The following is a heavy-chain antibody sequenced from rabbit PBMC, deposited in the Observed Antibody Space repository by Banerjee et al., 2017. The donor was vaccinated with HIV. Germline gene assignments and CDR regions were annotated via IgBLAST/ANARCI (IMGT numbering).Heavy chain of an antibody. V-gene: IGHV1S40*01. CDR3: ARDAGYAGSNL. CDR1: GFTISSGYD. D-gene: IGHD4-2*01. J-gene: IGHJ4*01. Sequence: GFTISSGYDMCWVRQAPGKGLEWIACINTSSGNTVYATWAKGRFTISKASWTTVTLQMTSLTAADTATYFCARDAGYAGSNLWGPGTLVTVS. CDR2: INTSSGNT.